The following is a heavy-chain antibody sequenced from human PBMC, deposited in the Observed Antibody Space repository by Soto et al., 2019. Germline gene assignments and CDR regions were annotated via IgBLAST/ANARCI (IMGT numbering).Heavy chain of an antibody. CDR3: AREGGESSDGLYYFDS. V-gene: IGHV4-30-4*01. J-gene: IGHJ4*02. CDR2: IYYSGNT. D-gene: IGHD3-16*01. CDR1: GGSTSSDNY. Sequence: SETLSLTCTVSGGSTSSDNYWSWIRQPPGKDLEWIGHIYYSGNTDYNPSLKSRLAISIDTSKNQFSLKLSSVTAADTAVYFCAREGGESSDGLYYFDSWGQGSLVTVSS.